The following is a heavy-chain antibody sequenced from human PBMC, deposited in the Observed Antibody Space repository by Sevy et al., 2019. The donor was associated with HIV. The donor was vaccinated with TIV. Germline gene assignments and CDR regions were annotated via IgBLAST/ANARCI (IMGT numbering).Heavy chain of an antibody. J-gene: IGHJ6*02. CDR2: IYYSGST. D-gene: IGHD3-22*01. CDR3: ARVNYDSSGYYPTDYGMDV. V-gene: IGHV4-59*01. CDR1: GGSISDYY. Sequence: GSLRLSCIVSGGSISDYYWSWIRQPPGKGPEWIGYIYYSGSTKYNPSLKSRVTISVDTSKNQFSLKLSSVTAADTAVYYCARVNYDSSGYYPTDYGMDVWGQGTTVTVSS.